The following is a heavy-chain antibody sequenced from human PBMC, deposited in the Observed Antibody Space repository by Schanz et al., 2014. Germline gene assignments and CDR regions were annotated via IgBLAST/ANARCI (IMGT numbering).Heavy chain of an antibody. CDR2: IYSSGST. CDR3: ARAQGVIRLYYGVDV. CDR1: GFTVSNSY. V-gene: IGHV3-53*04. Sequence: DVQLVDSGGGLVQPGWSLRLSCAASGFTVSNSYIHWVRQAPGKGLEWVSTIYSSGSTYYADSVRGRFTISRDNSMNTVYLQMNSLRSDDAAVYYCARAQGVIRLYYGVDVWGQGTTVTVSS. J-gene: IGHJ6*02. D-gene: IGHD3-10*01.